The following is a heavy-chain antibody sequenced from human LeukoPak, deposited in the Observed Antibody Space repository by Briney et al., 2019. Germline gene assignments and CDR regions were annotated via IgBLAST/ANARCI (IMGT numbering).Heavy chain of an antibody. CDR1: GFTFDDYA. Sequence: PGGSLRLSCAASGFTFDDYAMHWVRQAPGKGLEWVCRISCDSGSTYYADSVKGRFTISRDNSKNSLYLQMNSLRAEDSALYYCAKDKMGVLERREGASDVFDIWGQGTMVTVSS. V-gene: IGHV3-43D*04. CDR2: ISCDSGST. J-gene: IGHJ3*02. CDR3: AKDKMGVLERREGASDVFDI. D-gene: IGHD1-1*01.